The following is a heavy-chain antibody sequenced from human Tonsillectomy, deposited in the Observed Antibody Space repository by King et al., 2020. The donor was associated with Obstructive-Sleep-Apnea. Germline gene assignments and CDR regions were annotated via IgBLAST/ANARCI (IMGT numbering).Heavy chain of an antibody. Sequence: VQLVESGGGLVQPGGSLRLYCAASGFTFSSCAMSWVRQAPGKGLECVSTISGSSGSIYYADSVKGRFTISRDNSKNTLYLQMNSLRAEDTAVYYCAKGVTMVRGVNFDSWGQGTLVTVSS. CDR2: ISGSSGSI. J-gene: IGHJ4*02. D-gene: IGHD3-10*01. CDR1: GFTFSSCA. CDR3: AKGVTMVRGVNFDS. V-gene: IGHV3-23*04.